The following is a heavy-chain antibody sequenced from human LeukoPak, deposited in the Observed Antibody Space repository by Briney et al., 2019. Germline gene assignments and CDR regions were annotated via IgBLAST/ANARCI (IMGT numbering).Heavy chain of an antibody. V-gene: IGHV3-33*01. CDR1: GFTFSSYG. J-gene: IGHJ4*02. Sequence: GGSLRLSCAASGFTFSSYGMHWVRQAPGKGLEWVAVIWYDGSNKYYADSVKGRFTISRDNAKNSLYLQMNSLRAEDTAVYYCARFSITMVRGVITNPFDYWGQGTLVTVSS. D-gene: IGHD3-10*01. CDR2: IWYDGSNK. CDR3: ARFSITMVRGVITNPFDY.